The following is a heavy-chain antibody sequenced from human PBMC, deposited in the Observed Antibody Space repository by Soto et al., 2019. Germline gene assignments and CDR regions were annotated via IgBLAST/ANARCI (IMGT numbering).Heavy chain of an antibody. CDR1: GFTFSTYG. D-gene: IGHD1-26*01. V-gene: IGHV3-33*01. CDR3: ARRGSGTYSFDY. CDR2: IWSDGSNE. J-gene: IGHJ4*02. Sequence: QVQLVESGGGVVQPGRSLRLSCAASGFTFSTYGMHWVRQAPGKGLEWVAVIWSDGSNEYYADSVKGRFTISRDNSKSTLFLQMNSLRAEDTAMYYCARRGSGTYSFDYWGQGTLVTVSS.